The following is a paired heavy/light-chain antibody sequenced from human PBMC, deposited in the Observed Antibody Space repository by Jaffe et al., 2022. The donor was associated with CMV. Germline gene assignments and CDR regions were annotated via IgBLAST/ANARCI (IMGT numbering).Heavy chain of an antibody. Sequence: EVQLVESGGGLVQPGGSLRLSCAAYGFIFTNYEFNWVRQAPGKGLEWLSYISSSGHTIYYADSVKGRFTISRDNAKNSLFLQMDSLRAEDTALYYCARGISVSSEDAFDIWGQGTLVTISP. CDR1: GFIFTNYE. V-gene: IGHV3-48*03. J-gene: IGHJ3*02. CDR2: ISSSGHTI. CDR3: ARGISVSSEDAFDI. D-gene: IGHD3-22*01.
Light chain of an antibody. CDR2: QDN. CDR3: QAWDTSRGV. V-gene: IGLV3-1*01. Sequence: SYELTQPPSVSVSPGQTASITCSGDNLGNKYVCWYQQKPGQSPVLVIYQDNKRPSGITGRFSGSNSGNTATLTISGTQAMDEADYYCQAWDTSRGVFGGGTKLTVL. CDR1: NLGNKY. J-gene: IGLJ2*01.